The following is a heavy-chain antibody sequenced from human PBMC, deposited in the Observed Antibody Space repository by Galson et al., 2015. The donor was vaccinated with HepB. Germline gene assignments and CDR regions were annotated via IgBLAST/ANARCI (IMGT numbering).Heavy chain of an antibody. D-gene: IGHD3-10*01. CDR2: ISNDGTNK. Sequence: SLRLSCAASGFTFRSYALHWVRQAPGKGLDWVALISNDGTNKYYADSVKGRFSISRDNSKNTVSLQMNSLGGEDSAVYYCARDRARRFGELADVWGQGTTVTVSS. V-gene: IGHV3-30*04. CDR1: GFTFRSYA. CDR3: ARDRARRFGELADV. J-gene: IGHJ6*02.